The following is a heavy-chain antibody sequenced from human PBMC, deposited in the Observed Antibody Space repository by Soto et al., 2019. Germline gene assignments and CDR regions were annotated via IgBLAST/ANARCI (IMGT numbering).Heavy chain of an antibody. CDR2: IIPIFGPA. Sequence: SVKVSCKSSGGAFSSHSINWVRQAPGQGLEWMGGIIPIFGPANFAKKFQGRVTITADESTTTAYMELSTLTSEDTAVYYCATGSFTSTGGRIGYHYNAMDVWGQGTTVTVSS. V-gene: IGHV1-69*13. J-gene: IGHJ6*02. D-gene: IGHD1-1*01. CDR1: GGAFSSHS. CDR3: ATGSFTSTGGRIGYHYNAMDV.